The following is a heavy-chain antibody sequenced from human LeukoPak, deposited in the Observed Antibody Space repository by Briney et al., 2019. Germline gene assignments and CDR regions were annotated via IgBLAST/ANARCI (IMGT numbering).Heavy chain of an antibody. CDR2: INPNSGGT. J-gene: IGHJ6*02. D-gene: IGHD3-9*01. V-gene: IGHV1-2*04. CDR1: GYTFTGYY. CDR3: ARGKSTDVSRYFDWLNYYGMDV. Sequence: ASVKVSCKASGYTFTGYYMHWVRQAPGQGLEWMGWINPNSGGTNYAQKFQGWVTMTRDTSISTAYMELSRLRSDDTAVYYCARGKSTDVSRYFDWLNYYGMDVWGQGTTVTVSS.